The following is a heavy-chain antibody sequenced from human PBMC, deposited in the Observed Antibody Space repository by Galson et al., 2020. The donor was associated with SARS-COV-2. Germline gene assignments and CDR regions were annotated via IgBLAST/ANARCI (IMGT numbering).Heavy chain of an antibody. CDR1: GFTFDDYA. Sequence: SLRLSCAASGFTFDDYAMTWVRQAPGKGLEWVSTIVWNGGSTNYPDSMEGRFTISRDNAKNSLYLQMHSLRAEDTAFYYCARGRSEFDLWGQGSLVIVSS. V-gene: IGHV3-20*04. J-gene: IGHJ4*02. CDR3: ARGRSEFDL. CDR2: IVWNGGST.